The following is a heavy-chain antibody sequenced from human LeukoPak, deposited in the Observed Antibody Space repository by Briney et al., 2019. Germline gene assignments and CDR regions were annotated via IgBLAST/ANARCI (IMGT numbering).Heavy chain of an antibody. D-gene: IGHD6-13*01. J-gene: IGHJ4*02. Sequence: PSETLSLTCTVSGGSISSYYLSWIRQAPGKGLEWIGDICDSGSTNYNPSLKSRVTISVDTSKNQFFMELTSVTAADTAVYYCARHIARRAAGEVAYWGQGTLVTVSS. V-gene: IGHV4-59*08. CDR2: ICDSGST. CDR1: GGSISSYY. CDR3: ARHIARRAAGEVAY.